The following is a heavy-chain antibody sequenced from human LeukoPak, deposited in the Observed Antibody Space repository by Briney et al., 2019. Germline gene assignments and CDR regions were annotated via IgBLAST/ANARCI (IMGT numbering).Heavy chain of an antibody. J-gene: IGHJ5*02. D-gene: IGHD2/OR15-2a*01. CDR1: GGSFSGYY. V-gene: IGHV4-34*01. Sequence: SETLSLTCAVYGGSFSGYYWSWIRQPAGKGLEWIGEINHSGSTNYNSSLKSRVTISVDTSKNQFSLKLSSVTAADTAVYYCARGNIWFDPWGQGTLVTVSS. CDR3: ARGNIWFDP. CDR2: INHSGST.